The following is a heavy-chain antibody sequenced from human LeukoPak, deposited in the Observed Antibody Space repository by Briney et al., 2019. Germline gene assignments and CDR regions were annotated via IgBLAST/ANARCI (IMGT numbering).Heavy chain of an antibody. D-gene: IGHD3-10*01. J-gene: IGHJ4*02. CDR2: LYYSGSS. CDR1: GFTFNDYN. V-gene: IGHV4-38-2*01. Sequence: GSLRLSCAASGFTFNDYNMNWIRQPPGKGLEWIGSLYYSGSSYYNPSLKSRVTISADTSKNQFSLKLTSVTAADTAVYYCVIMAGYWGQGTLVTVSS. CDR3: VIMAGY.